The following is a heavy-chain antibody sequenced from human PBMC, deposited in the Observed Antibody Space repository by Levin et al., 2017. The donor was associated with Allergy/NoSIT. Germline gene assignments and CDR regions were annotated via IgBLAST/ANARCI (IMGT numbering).Heavy chain of an antibody. V-gene: IGHV6-1*01. CDR2: TYYRSRWFF. D-gene: IGHD6-19*01. Sequence: SQTLSLTCAISGDSVSSNSGAWNWIRQSPARGLEWLGRTYYRSRWFFDYAVSVKSRITINPDMSKNQFSLQLNSVTPEDTAVYYCARGFSGSYLYGLDVWGQGTTVTVSS. CDR1: GDSVSSNSGA. J-gene: IGHJ6*02. CDR3: ARGFSGSYLYGLDV.